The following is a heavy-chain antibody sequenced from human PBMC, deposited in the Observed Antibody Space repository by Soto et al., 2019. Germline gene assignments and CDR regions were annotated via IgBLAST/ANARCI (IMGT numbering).Heavy chain of an antibody. CDR2: IYYSGST. CDR1: GGSISSGRYY. CDR3: ARDQTNYYYDSSGYSN. J-gene: IGHJ4*02. D-gene: IGHD3-22*01. V-gene: IGHV4-31*03. Sequence: SETLSLTCTVSGGSISSGRYYWSWIRQHPEKGLESIGYIYYSGSTYYNPSLKSRVTISVDTSKNQFSLRLSSVTPADTAVYYCARDQTNYYYDSSGYSNWGQGTLVTVSS.